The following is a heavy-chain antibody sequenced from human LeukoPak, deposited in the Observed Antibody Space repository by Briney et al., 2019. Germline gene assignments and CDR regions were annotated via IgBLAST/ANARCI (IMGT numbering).Heavy chain of an antibody. Sequence: SQTLSLTCTVSGGSISSGSYYWSWLRQPPGKGLEWIGYIYYSGSTNYNPSLKSRVTISVDTSKNQFSLKLSSVTAADTAVYYCARDYVSGAGRYYYGMDVWGQGTTVTVSS. CDR1: GGSISSGSYY. V-gene: IGHV4-61*01. CDR3: ARDYVSGAGRYYYGMDV. J-gene: IGHJ6*02. D-gene: IGHD3-16*01. CDR2: IYYSGST.